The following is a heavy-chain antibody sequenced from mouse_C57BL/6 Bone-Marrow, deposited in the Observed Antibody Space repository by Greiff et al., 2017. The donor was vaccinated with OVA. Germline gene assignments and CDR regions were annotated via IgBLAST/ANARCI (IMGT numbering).Heavy chain of an antibody. CDR3: ARSYDGSSYYFDY. V-gene: IGHV1-54*01. Sequence: QVQLQQSGAELVRPGTSVKVSCKASGYAFTNYLIDWVKQRPGQGLEWIGGINTGSGGTNYNEKFKGKATLTVDKSSSTAYMELRSLTSEDTAVYYCARSYDGSSYYFDYWGQGTTLTVSS. CDR2: INTGSGGT. J-gene: IGHJ2*01. D-gene: IGHD1-1*01. CDR1: GYAFTNYL.